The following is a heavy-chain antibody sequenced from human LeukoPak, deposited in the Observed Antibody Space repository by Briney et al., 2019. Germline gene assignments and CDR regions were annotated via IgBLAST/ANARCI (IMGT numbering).Heavy chain of an antibody. D-gene: IGHD3-16*01. V-gene: IGHV3-7*01. CDR1: GFTFSSYW. Sequence: PGGSLRLSCGASGFTFSSYWMSWVRQAPGKRLEWVANIKEDGSEKYYVASVKGRFSISRDNAKNSLYLQMNSLRAEDTAVYYCASGRQLGYWGQGTLVTVSS. CDR3: ASGRQLGY. J-gene: IGHJ4*02. CDR2: IKEDGSEK.